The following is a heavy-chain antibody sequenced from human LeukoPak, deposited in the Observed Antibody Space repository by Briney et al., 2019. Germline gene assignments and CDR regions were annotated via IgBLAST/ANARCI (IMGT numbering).Heavy chain of an antibody. J-gene: IGHJ4*02. CDR1: GCTFSSYW. CDR2: INSDGST. D-gene: IGHD5-12*01. Sequence: GGFLRLSCAASGCTFSSYWMHWVRRTPGKGLVWVSRINSDGSTRYADSVKGRFTISRDNAKNTLYLQMNSLRVEDTAVYYCARDRGDEGGYDHFDYWGQGIRVTVSS. V-gene: IGHV3-74*01. CDR3: ARDRGDEGGYDHFDY.